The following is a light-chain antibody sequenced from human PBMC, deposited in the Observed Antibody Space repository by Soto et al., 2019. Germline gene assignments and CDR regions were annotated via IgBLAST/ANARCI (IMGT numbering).Light chain of an antibody. V-gene: IGKV1-12*01. CDR2: AAS. J-gene: IGKJ1*01. CDR3: QQTNHFPWT. CDR1: QDISSW. Sequence: DIQMTQSPSSVSASVGDRVTITCRASQDISSWLAWYQQKPGEAPNLLIYAASSLQSGVPSRFGGSGSGTDFTLTINSLQPEDFATYYCQQTNHFPWTFGQGTKVEIK.